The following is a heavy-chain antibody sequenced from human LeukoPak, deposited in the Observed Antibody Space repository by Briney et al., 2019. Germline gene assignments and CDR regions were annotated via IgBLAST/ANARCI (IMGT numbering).Heavy chain of an antibody. CDR1: GGSFSGYY. Sequence: SETLSLTCAVYGGSFSGYYWSWIRQPPGKGLEWIGYIYHSGSIYYNPSLKSRVTISVDRSKNQFSLKLSSVTAADTAVYYCARGGGLNDAFDIWGQGTMVTVSS. J-gene: IGHJ3*02. D-gene: IGHD1-26*01. CDR3: ARGGGLNDAFDI. CDR2: IYHSGSI. V-gene: IGHV4-34*01.